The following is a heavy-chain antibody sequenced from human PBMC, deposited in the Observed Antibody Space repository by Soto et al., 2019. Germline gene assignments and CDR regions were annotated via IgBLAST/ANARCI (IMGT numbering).Heavy chain of an antibody. CDR1: GGSISSYY. D-gene: IGHD3-10*01. CDR2: IYYSGST. V-gene: IGHV4-59*01. Sequence: SETLSLTCTVSGGSISSYYWSWIRQPPGKGLEWIGYIYYSGSTNYNPSLKSRVTISVDTSKNQFSLKLSSVTAADTAVYYCARDVLLNYYYGMDVWGQGTTVTVSS. CDR3: ARDVLLNYYYGMDV. J-gene: IGHJ6*02.